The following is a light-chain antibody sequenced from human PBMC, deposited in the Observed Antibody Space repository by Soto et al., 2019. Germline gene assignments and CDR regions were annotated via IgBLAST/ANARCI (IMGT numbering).Light chain of an antibody. CDR3: QQYGSSPVT. V-gene: IGKV3-20*01. Sequence: EIVLTQSPGTLSLSPGERATLSCRASQSVSSSYLAWYQQKPGQAPRLLIYGASSRATGIPDRFSGSGSGTDFTLTISRLEPEDFAVYSCQQYGSSPVTFGPGTKVEIK. CDR2: GAS. J-gene: IGKJ1*01. CDR1: QSVSSSY.